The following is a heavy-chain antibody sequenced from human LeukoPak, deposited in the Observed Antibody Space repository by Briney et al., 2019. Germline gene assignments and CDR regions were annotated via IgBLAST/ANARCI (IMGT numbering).Heavy chain of an antibody. CDR1: GFTFSNYA. D-gene: IGHD3-22*01. CDR2: ITGSGRTT. J-gene: IGHJ5*02. Sequence: GGSLRLSCAASGFTFSNYAMTWVRQAPGKGLEWVSYITGSGRTTHYADSVKGRFTISRDNAKNSLYLQMDSLRAEDTAVYYCARVPTPYDTSAQVDPWGQGTLVTVSS. CDR3: ARVPTPYDTSAQVDP. V-gene: IGHV3-11*01.